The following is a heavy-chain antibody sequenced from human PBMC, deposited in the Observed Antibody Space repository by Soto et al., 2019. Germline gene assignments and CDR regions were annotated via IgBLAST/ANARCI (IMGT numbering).Heavy chain of an antibody. J-gene: IGHJ4*02. Sequence: SETLSLTCTVSGGSVSSGSYYWSWIRQPPGKGLEWIGYIYYSGSTNYNPSLKSRVTISVDTAKNQFSLKLSSVTAADTAVYYCARDTRGYCSSTSCYQTEYYFDYWGQGTLVTVSS. CDR2: IYYSGST. V-gene: IGHV4-61*01. D-gene: IGHD2-2*01. CDR3: ARDTRGYCSSTSCYQTEYYFDY. CDR1: GGSVSSGSYY.